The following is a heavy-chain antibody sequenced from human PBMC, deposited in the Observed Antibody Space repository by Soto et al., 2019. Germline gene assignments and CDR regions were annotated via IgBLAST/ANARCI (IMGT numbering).Heavy chain of an antibody. V-gene: IGHV1-18*01. Sequence: QVQLVQSGAEVKKPGASVKVSCKASGYTFTSYGISWVRQAPGQGLEWMGWISAYNGNTNYAQKLQGRVTMTTDTSTRTADMELGSLKSDDTAVYYCEREVAYYDIEGGYFDYWGQGTLVTVSS. CDR2: ISAYNGNT. J-gene: IGHJ4*02. CDR3: EREVAYYDIEGGYFDY. D-gene: IGHD3-9*01. CDR1: GYTFTSYG.